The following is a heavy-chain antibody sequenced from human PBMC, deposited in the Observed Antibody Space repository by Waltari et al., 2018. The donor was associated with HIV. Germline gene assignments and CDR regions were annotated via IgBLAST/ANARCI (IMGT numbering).Heavy chain of an antibody. CDR1: GFSLSSSGVG. CDR3: VRAVPLRGVVVAGYLDY. J-gene: IGHJ4*02. D-gene: IGHD3-16*02. Sequence: QITLKESGPTLVKPTQTLTLTGSFSGFSLSSSGVGVGWIRQPPGKALEWLAIIYWDDAKRYSPSLKTRLTITRDTSKNQVVLVMTDMDPVDTATYYCVRAVPLRGVVVAGYLDYWGQGTLVPVSS. V-gene: IGHV2-5*02. CDR2: IYWDDAK.